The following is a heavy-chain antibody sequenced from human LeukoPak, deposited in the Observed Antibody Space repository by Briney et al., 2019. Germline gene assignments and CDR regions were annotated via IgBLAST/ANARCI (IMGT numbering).Heavy chain of an antibody. J-gene: IGHJ6*03. CDR2: ISASGADT. D-gene: IGHD3-10*01. CDR1: GFIFAKYA. CDR3: ARGSSWYGEFYYYYYYMDV. Sequence: GGSLRLSCTTSGFIFAKYAMAWVRQSPGKGLEWVSTISASGADTYYADSVKGRFTISRDNAKNSLYLQMNSLRAEDTAVYYCARGSSWYGEFYYYYYYMDVWGKGTTVTVSS. V-gene: IGHV3-21*01.